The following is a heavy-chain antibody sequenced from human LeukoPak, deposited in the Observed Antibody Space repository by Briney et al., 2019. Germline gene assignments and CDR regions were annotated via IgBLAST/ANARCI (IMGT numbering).Heavy chain of an antibody. D-gene: IGHD3-3*01. CDR3: ARDEYDFWSGYPFDY. CDR2: IYSGGST. J-gene: IGHJ4*02. Sequence: GGSLRLSCAASGFTVSSNYMSWVRQAPGKGLEWVSVIYSGGSTYYADSVKGRFTISRDNSKNTLYLQMNSLRAEDTAVYYCARDEYDFWSGYPFDYWGQGTLVTVSS. V-gene: IGHV3-66*01. CDR1: GFTVSSNY.